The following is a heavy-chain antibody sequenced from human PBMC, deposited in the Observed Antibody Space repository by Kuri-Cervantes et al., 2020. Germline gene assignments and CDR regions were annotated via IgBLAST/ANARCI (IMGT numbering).Heavy chain of an antibody. Sequence: GESLKISCAASGFTFSSYEMNWVRQAPGKGLEWVANIKQDGSEKYYVDSVKGRFTISRDNAKNSLYLQMNSLRAEDTAVYYCAKGRSQWLDYGMDVWGQGTTVTVSS. CDR2: IKQDGSEK. J-gene: IGHJ6*02. V-gene: IGHV3-7*03. CDR1: GFTFSSYE. D-gene: IGHD6-19*01. CDR3: AKGRSQWLDYGMDV.